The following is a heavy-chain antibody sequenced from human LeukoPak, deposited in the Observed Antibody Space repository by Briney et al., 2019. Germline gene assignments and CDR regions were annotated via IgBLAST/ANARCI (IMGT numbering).Heavy chain of an antibody. D-gene: IGHD3-22*01. CDR2: ISSSSSYI. Sequence: GGSLRLSCAASGFTFSSYSMNWVRQAPGKGLEWVSSISSSSSYIYYADSVKGRFTISRDNAKNSLYLQMNSLRAEDTAVYYCARGVTGYYYDSSGSYFDYWGQGTLVTVSS. CDR3: ARGVTGYYYDSSGSYFDY. V-gene: IGHV3-21*01. J-gene: IGHJ4*02. CDR1: GFTFSSYS.